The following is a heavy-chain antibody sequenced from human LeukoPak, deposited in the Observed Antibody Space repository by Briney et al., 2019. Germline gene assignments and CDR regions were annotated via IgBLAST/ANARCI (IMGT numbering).Heavy chain of an antibody. Sequence: PGGSLRLSCAASGFTFSSYGMHWVRQAPGKGLEWVAFIRYDGTNKYYADSVKGRFTISRDNSKNTLYLQMNSLRAEDTAVYYCATDGYSYGSNYYYYYMDVWGKGTTVTISS. CDR1: GFTFSSYG. CDR3: ATDGYSYGSNYYYYYMDV. V-gene: IGHV3-30*02. D-gene: IGHD5-18*01. J-gene: IGHJ6*03. CDR2: IRYDGTNK.